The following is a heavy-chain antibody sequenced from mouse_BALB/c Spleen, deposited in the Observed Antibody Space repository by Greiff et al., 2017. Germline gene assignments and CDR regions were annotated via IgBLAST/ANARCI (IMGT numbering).Heavy chain of an antibody. Sequence: EVQLVESGGGLVQPGGSMKLSCVASGFTFSNYWMNWVRQSPEKGLEWVAEIRLKSNNYATHYAESVKGRFTISRDDSKSSVYLQMNNLRAEDTGIYYCTRGGDGYYYAMDYWGQGTSVTVSS. CDR3: TRGGDGYYYAMDY. CDR2: IRLKSNNYAT. J-gene: IGHJ4*01. CDR1: GFTFSNYW. V-gene: IGHV6-6*02. D-gene: IGHD2-3*01.